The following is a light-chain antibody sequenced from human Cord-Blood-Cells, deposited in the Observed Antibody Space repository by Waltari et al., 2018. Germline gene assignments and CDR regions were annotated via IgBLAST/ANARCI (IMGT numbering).Light chain of an antibody. CDR1: SRDGGGYNY. Sequence: QSALTQPASVSGSPGQSITIPCTGTSRDGGGYNYVSWYQQHPGKAPKLMIYDVSNRPSGVSKRFSGSKSGNTASLTISGLQAEDEADYYCSSYTSSSTWVFGGGTKLTVL. CDR2: DVS. CDR3: SSYTSSSTWV. V-gene: IGLV2-14*03. J-gene: IGLJ3*02.